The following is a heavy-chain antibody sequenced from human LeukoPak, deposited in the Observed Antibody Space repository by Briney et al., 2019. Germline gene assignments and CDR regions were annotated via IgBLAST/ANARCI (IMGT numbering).Heavy chain of an antibody. Sequence: ASVKVSCKASGYTFTSYGITWVRLAPGQGLEWMGWISAYNGNTNYAQMFQGRVIMTTDTSTNTAYMELRSLRSDDTAVYYCARGVVVGLYFDYWGQGTLVTVSS. V-gene: IGHV1-18*01. CDR1: GYTFTSYG. D-gene: IGHD2-15*01. CDR3: ARGVVVGLYFDY. CDR2: ISAYNGNT. J-gene: IGHJ4*02.